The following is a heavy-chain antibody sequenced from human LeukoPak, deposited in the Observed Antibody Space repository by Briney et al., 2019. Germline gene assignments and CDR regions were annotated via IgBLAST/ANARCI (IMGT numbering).Heavy chain of an antibody. V-gene: IGHV1-2*02. D-gene: IGHD5-18*01. CDR2: INPNSGGT. J-gene: IGHJ4*02. CDR1: GYTFTNSG. CDR3: ARDSIQLWFSREYYFDY. Sequence: GASVKVSCKASGYTFTNSGIVWVRQAPGHGLEWMGWINPNSGGTNYAQKFQGRVTMTRDTSISTAYMELSRLRSDDTAVYYCARDSIQLWFSREYYFDYWGQGTLVTVSS.